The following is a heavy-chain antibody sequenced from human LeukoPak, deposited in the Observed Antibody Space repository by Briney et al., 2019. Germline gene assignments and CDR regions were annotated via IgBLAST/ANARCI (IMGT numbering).Heavy chain of an antibody. CDR2: ISSSSSYI. CDR3: ARDGSAVAPHDVNWFDP. Sequence: KTGGSLRPSCAASGFTFSSYSMNWVRQAPGKGLKWVSYISSSSSYIYYADSVKGRFTISRDNAKNSLYLQMNSLRPEDTAVYYCARDGSAVAPHDVNWFDPWGQGTLVTVSS. V-gene: IGHV3-21*01. D-gene: IGHD6-19*01. CDR1: GFTFSSYS. J-gene: IGHJ5*02.